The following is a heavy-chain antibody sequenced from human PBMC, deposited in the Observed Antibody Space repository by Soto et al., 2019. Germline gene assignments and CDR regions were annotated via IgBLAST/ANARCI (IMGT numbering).Heavy chain of an antibody. CDR1: GFIVSSNY. D-gene: IGHD6-13*01. Sequence: EVQLVESGGGLVQPGGSLRLSCAASGFIVSSNYMSWVRQAPGKGLEWVSVIYSGSSTYYADSVKGRFTISRNNSKNTLYFQMNSLRTEATAVYYCARGGGGQLVRGAFDIWGQGTMVTVSS. CDR2: IYSGSST. CDR3: ARGGGGQLVRGAFDI. V-gene: IGHV3-53*04. J-gene: IGHJ3*02.